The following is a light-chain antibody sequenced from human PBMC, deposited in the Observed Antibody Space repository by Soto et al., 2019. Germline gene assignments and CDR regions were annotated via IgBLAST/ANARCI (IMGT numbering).Light chain of an antibody. CDR1: KLGDKY. V-gene: IGLV3-1*01. CDR3: QAWDSTTAV. Sequence: SYELTQPPSVSVSPGQTASITCSGDKLGDKYACWYQQKPGQYPVLVIYQDNKRPSGIPERFSGSNSGNTATLTISGTQAMDEADYYCQAWDSTTAVFGTGTKVTVL. J-gene: IGLJ1*01. CDR2: QDN.